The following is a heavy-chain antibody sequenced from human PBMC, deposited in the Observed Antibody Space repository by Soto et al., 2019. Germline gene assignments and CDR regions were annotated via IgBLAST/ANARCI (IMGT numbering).Heavy chain of an antibody. V-gene: IGHV4-61*01. D-gene: IGHD2-15*01. CDR1: GASVSSSSYY. J-gene: IGHJ5*02. Sequence: TLSLTCTVSGASVSSSSYYWSWIRQPLGKGLEWIGYIYYSGSTNYSPSLKSRVTISIDTSKNQFSLKLSSVTAADSAVYYCARSGYCSGGSCSFNWFDPWGQGTLVTVSS. CDR3: ARSGYCSGGSCSFNWFDP. CDR2: IYYSGST.